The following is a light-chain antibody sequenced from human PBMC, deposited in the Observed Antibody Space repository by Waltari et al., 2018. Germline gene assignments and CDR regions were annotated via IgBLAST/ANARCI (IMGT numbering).Light chain of an antibody. CDR2: RNN. CDR3: AVWDDSLTGQVI. J-gene: IGLJ2*01. CDR1: SSNIGTHS. Sequence: QSVLTQPPSASGTPGPRVPISFPVSSSNIGTHSVYWYHQLPGPAPNLLIDRNNPRPSGVPDRFSGSKSGTSASLAISGLRSEDEADYYCAVWDDSLTGQVIFGGGTKLTVL. V-gene: IGLV1-47*01.